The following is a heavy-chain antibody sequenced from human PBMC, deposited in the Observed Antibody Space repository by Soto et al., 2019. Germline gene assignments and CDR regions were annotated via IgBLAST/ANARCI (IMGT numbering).Heavy chain of an antibody. CDR1: GSSFSSYT. D-gene: IGHD3-10*01. Sequence: QVQLVQSGARVKKPGSSVKVSCKASGSSFSSYTISWVRQAPGQGRKWMGRIIPILGIANYAQKFQGRVTITAEQSTSTAYMGLSSLRSEDTAVYYCATTMVRGVAHFDYWGQGTLVTVSS. CDR3: ATTMVRGVAHFDY. V-gene: IGHV1-69*02. CDR2: IIPILGIA. J-gene: IGHJ4*02.